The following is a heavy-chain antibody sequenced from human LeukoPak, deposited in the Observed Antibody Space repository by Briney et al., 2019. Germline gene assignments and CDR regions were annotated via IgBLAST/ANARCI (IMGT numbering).Heavy chain of an antibody. Sequence: SVKVSCKASGGAFSNYAISWVRQAPGQGLEWMGGIIPTFATANYAQKFQGRVTITTDESTSTAYMELSSLRSEDTAVYYCARDRVGYSDAFYYMDVWGRGTTVTVSS. D-gene: IGHD6-13*01. J-gene: IGHJ6*03. V-gene: IGHV1-69*05. CDR1: GGAFSNYA. CDR3: ARDRVGYSDAFYYMDV. CDR2: IIPTFATA.